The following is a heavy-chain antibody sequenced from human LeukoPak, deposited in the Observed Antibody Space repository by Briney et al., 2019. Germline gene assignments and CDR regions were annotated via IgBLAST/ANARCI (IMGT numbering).Heavy chain of an antibody. Sequence: ASVTVSCTASGYTFTGYYMHWVRQAPGQGLEWMGWINPNSGGTNYAQKFQGWVTMTRDTSISTAYMELSRLRSDDTAVYYCARDPNSGSYYDYWGQGTRVTVSS. CDR1: GYTFTGYY. J-gene: IGHJ4*02. V-gene: IGHV1-2*04. CDR2: INPNSGGT. D-gene: IGHD1-26*01. CDR3: ARDPNSGSYYDY.